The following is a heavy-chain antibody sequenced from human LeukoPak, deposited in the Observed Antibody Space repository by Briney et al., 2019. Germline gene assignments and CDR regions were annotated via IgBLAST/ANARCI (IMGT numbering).Heavy chain of an antibody. CDR3: ARPYIGATLYYFDY. D-gene: IGHD5-12*01. CDR1: GYTFTGYY. Sequence: ASVKVSCKASGYTFTGYYMHWVRQAPGQGLEWMGWVNPNSGGTNYAQKFQGRVTMTRDTSISTAYMELSRLRSDDTAVYYCARPYIGATLYYFDYWGQGTLVTVSS. V-gene: IGHV1-2*02. CDR2: VNPNSGGT. J-gene: IGHJ4*02.